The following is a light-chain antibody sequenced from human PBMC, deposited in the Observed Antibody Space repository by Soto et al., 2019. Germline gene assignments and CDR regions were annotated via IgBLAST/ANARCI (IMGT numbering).Light chain of an antibody. CDR3: HQYHSLPLT. Sequence: DIQMTQSPSSLSASVADRVTITCQASHGISNSISWYQQRSGKAPKLVIHDASTLETGVPSRLSGSGSGTEFTFTITTLQSEDIATYYCHQYHSLPLTFGGGTKVDIK. CDR1: HGISNS. J-gene: IGKJ4*01. CDR2: DAS. V-gene: IGKV1-33*01.